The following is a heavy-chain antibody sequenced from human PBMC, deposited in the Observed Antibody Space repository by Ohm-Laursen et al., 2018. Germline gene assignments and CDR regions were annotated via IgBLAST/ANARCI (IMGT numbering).Heavy chain of an antibody. CDR2: ISSSGSTI. V-gene: IGHV3-48*03. Sequence: SLRLSCTAPGFTFSSYEMNWVRQAPGKGLEWVSYISSSGSTIYYADSVKGRFTISRDNAKNSLYLQMNSLRAEDTAVYYCARAYYDFWSGYYVSGMDVWGQGTTVTVSS. CDR1: GFTFSSYE. CDR3: ARAYYDFWSGYYVSGMDV. J-gene: IGHJ6*02. D-gene: IGHD3-3*01.